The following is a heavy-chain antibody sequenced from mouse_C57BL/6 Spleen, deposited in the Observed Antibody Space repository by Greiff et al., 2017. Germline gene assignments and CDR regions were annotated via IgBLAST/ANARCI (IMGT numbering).Heavy chain of an antibody. J-gene: IGHJ2*01. V-gene: IGHV14-2*01. CDR2: IDPEDGET. CDR3: ARNGDEANYFDD. CDR1: GFNIKDYY. D-gene: IGHD4-1*01. Sequence: VQLQQSGAELVKPGASVKLSCTASGFNIKDYYMHWVKQRTEQGLEWIGRIDPEDGETKYAPQFQGKATITADTSSNPAYLQLSSRTSEDTAVYYCARNGDEANYFDDWGQGTTRTVAS.